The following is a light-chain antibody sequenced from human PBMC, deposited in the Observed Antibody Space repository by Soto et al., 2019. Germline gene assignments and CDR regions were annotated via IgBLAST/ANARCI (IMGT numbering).Light chain of an antibody. CDR3: CSYAGSRVV. J-gene: IGLJ2*01. CDR1: SSDVGSYNL. CDR2: EGS. V-gene: IGLV2-23*01. Sequence: QSVLTQPASVSGSPGQSITISCTGTSSDVGSYNLVSWYQQHPGKAPKLMIYEGSERPSGVSNRFSGSKSGNTASLTISGLQAEDEADYYCCSYAGSRVVFGGGTKLTVL.